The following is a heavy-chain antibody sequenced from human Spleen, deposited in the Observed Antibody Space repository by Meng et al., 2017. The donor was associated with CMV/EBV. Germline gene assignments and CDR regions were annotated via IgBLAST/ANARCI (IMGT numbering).Heavy chain of an antibody. V-gene: IGHV3-72*01. J-gene: IGHJ3*02. CDR1: GFTFDDYG. CDR3: THNYRTLTFNI. Sequence: GESLKISCAASGFTFDDYGMSWVRQAPGKGLEWVGRIRNKANRYTTEYAASVKGRFTISRDDSENSLFLQMNSLETEDTAVYYCTHNYRTLTFNIWGQGTTVTVSS. CDR2: IRNKANRYTT. D-gene: IGHD3-16*02.